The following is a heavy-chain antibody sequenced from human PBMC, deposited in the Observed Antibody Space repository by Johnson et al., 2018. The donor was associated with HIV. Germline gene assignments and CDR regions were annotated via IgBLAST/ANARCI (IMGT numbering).Heavy chain of an antibody. Sequence: VQLVESGGGVVQPGRSLRLSCAASGFSISNYAMHWVRQAPGKGLEWVAVISYDGSNKYYADSVKGRFTTSRDNSKNTMFLQMNSLRPEDTAMYYCASSRYSRRWYEYSGFDMWGQGTKVTVSS. CDR1: GFSISNYA. CDR2: ISYDGSNK. V-gene: IGHV3-30*04. D-gene: IGHD6-13*01. J-gene: IGHJ3*02. CDR3: ASSRYSRRWYEYSGFDM.